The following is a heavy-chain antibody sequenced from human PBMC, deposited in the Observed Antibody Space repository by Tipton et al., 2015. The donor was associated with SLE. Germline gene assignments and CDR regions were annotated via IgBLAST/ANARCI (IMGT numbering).Heavy chain of an antibody. J-gene: IGHJ3*02. CDR2: IYYSGST. CDR3: AKSPSLVGAFDI. V-gene: IGHV4-59*11. D-gene: IGHD2-8*02. CDR1: GGSISSHY. Sequence: LRLSCTVSGGSISSHYWSWIRQPPGKGLEWIGYIYYSGSTNYNPSLKSRVTISVDTSKNQFSLKLSSVTAADTAVYYCAKSPSLVGAFDIWGQGTMVTVSS.